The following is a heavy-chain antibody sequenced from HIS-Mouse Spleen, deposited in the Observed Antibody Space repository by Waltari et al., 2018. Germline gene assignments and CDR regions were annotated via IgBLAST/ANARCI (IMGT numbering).Heavy chain of an antibody. CDR3: ARVSRGLKQDAFDI. Sequence: QVQLVQSGAEVKKPGASVKVSCKASGYTFTSYDINWVRQATGQGLEWMGWMKPNSGNKGYAQKFQGRVTMTRNTSISTAYMELSSLRSEDTAVYYCARVSRGLKQDAFDIWGQGTMVTVSS. CDR2: MKPNSGNK. V-gene: IGHV1-8*01. J-gene: IGHJ3*02. D-gene: IGHD3-10*01. CDR1: GYTFTSYD.